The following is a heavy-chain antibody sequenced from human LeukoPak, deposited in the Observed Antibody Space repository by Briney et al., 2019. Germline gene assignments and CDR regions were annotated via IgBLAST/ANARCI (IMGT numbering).Heavy chain of an antibody. Sequence: AASVKVSCKASGYTFTGYFMHWVRQAPGQGLEWMGWINPNSGDTHYVQKFLGRVTMTRDTSISTAYMELSRLSSDDTAVYYCARENGVGAEYFQHWGQGTLVTVSS. V-gene: IGHV1-2*02. J-gene: IGHJ1*01. D-gene: IGHD2-8*01. CDR1: GYTFTGYF. CDR3: ARENGVGAEYFQH. CDR2: INPNSGDT.